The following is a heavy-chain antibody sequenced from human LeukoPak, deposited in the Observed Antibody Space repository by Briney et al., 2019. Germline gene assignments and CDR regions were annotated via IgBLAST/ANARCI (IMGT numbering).Heavy chain of an antibody. CDR2: ISSSSSYI. Sequence: GGSLGLSCAASGFTFSSYSMNWVRQAPGKGLEWVSSISSSSSYIYYADSVKGRFTISRDNAKNSLYLQMNSLRAEDTAVYYCARDSGYYDSSGYYDYWGQGTLVTVSS. J-gene: IGHJ4*02. V-gene: IGHV3-21*01. CDR1: GFTFSSYS. D-gene: IGHD3-22*01. CDR3: ARDSGYYDSSGYYDY.